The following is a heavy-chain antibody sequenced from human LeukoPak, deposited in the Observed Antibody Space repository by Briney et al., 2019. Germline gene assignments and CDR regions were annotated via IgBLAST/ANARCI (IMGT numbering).Heavy chain of an antibody. V-gene: IGHV1-46*03. Sequence: AASVKVSCKAFGYGFTSYYIHWVRQAPGQGLEWMGIINPSVGGTTYARKFQGRVTMTRDTSTGTVYMELSSLRSEDTAVYYCARHGSGRYYPAEGRVDYWGQGTPVTVSS. CDR3: ARHGSGRYYPAEGRVDY. J-gene: IGHJ4*02. CDR2: INPSVGGT. CDR1: GYGFTSYY. D-gene: IGHD3-10*01.